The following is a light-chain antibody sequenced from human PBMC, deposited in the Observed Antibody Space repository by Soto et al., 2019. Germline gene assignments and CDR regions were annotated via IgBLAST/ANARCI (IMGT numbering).Light chain of an antibody. CDR3: QQYNTWPWT. CDR2: YAS. Sequence: EKVMTQSPATLSVSPGERATLSCRASQSVNSNLAWYQRKRGQAPRLLIFYASTRAPGIPSGFSGSGSGTEFTLTISSLQSEDFAVYYCQQYNTWPWTFGQGTEVEIK. J-gene: IGKJ1*01. CDR1: QSVNSN. V-gene: IGKV3-15*01.